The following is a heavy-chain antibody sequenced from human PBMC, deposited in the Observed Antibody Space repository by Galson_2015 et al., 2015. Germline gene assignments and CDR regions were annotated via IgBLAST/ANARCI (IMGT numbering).Heavy chain of an antibody. CDR2: IYHSGST. CDR3: ARSVLVPAAMGGYWFDP. J-gene: IGHJ5*02. CDR1: GGSISSSNW. V-gene: IGHV4-4*02. D-gene: IGHD2-2*01. Sequence: ETLSLTCAVSGGSISSSNWWSWVRQPPGKGLEWIGEIYHSGSTNYNPSLKSRVTISVDTSKNQFSLKLSSVTAADTAVYYCARSVLVPAAMGGYWFDPWGQGTLVTVSS.